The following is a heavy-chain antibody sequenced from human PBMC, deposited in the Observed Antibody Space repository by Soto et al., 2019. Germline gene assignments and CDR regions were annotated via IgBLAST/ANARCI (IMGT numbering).Heavy chain of an antibody. J-gene: IGHJ4*02. V-gene: IGHV3-23*01. Sequence: GGSLRLSCAASGFTFSIYAMSWARQAPGKGLEWVSSISGNGGSTYYADSVKGRFTISRDNSKNTLYLQMNSLRAEDTAVYYCAKDRPNYYGSGGYYKPGGDYWGQGTLVTVSS. CDR2: ISGNGGST. D-gene: IGHD3-10*01. CDR1: GFTFSIYA. CDR3: AKDRPNYYGSGGYYKPGGDY.